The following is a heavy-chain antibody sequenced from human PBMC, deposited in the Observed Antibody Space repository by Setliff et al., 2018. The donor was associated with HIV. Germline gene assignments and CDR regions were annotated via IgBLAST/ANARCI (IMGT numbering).Heavy chain of an antibody. J-gene: IGHJ6*02. V-gene: IGHV1-2*04. CDR3: ARDHCSSSGCYEYSYYGMDV. CDR2: INPKSDGT. Sequence: ASVKVSCKASGYSFTDYYIHWVRQAPGQGLEWIGWINPKSDGTNYAQKFQGWITMTRDTSISTAYMELSRLIYDDTAVYYCARDHCSSSGCYEYSYYGMDVWGQGTTVTVSS. D-gene: IGHD2-2*01. CDR1: GYSFTDYY.